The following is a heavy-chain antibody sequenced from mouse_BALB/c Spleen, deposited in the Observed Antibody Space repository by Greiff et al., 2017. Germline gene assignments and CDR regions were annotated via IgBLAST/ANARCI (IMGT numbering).Heavy chain of an antibody. CDR1: GFSLTSYG. D-gene: IGHD3-2*02. Sequence: VKVVESGPGLVAPSQSLSITCTVSGFSLTSYGVHWVRQPPGKGLEWLGVIWAGGSTNYNSALMSRLSISKDNSKSQVFLKMNSLQTDDTAMYYCARDQAKVWPFDYWGQGTTLTVSS. CDR2: IWAGGST. V-gene: IGHV2-9*02. J-gene: IGHJ2*01. CDR3: ARDQAKVWPFDY.